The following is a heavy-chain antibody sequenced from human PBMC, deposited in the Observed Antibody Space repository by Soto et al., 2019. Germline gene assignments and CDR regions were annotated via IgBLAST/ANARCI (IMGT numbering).Heavy chain of an antibody. CDR3: ARDQGQYYYDSSSSHFDY. J-gene: IGHJ4*02. V-gene: IGHV3-11*01. D-gene: IGHD3-22*01. CDR2: ISSSGSTI. CDR1: GFTFSYYY. Sequence: PGGSLRLSCAASGFTFSYYYMSWIRQSPGKGLEWVSYISSSGSTIYYADSVKGRFTISRDNAKNSLYLQMNSLRAEDTAVYYCARDQGQYYYDSSSSHFDYWGQGTLVTVSS.